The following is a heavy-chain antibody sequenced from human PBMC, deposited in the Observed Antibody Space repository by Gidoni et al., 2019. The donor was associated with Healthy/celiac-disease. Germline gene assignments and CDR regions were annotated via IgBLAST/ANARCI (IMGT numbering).Heavy chain of an antibody. CDR3: AKVSQKPIFGVVTTSYYFDY. CDR2: ISGSGGST. V-gene: IGHV3-23*01. CDR1: GFPFSSYA. J-gene: IGHJ4*02. Sequence: EVQLLESGGGLVQPGGSLRLPCAASGFPFSSYAIIWVRQAPGKGLEWVSAISGSGGSTYYADSVKGRFTISRDNSKNTLYLQMNSLRAEDTAVYYCAKVSQKPIFGVVTTSYYFDYWGQGTLVTVSS. D-gene: IGHD3-3*01.